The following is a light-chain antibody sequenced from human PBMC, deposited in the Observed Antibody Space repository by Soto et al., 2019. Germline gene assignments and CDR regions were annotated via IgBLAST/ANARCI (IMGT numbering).Light chain of an antibody. CDR3: CSFTSSNTHV. V-gene: IGLV2-23*02. J-gene: IGLJ1*01. CDR1: SSDIGNYDF. CDR2: EVS. Sequence: QSALTQPASVSGSPGQSITISCTGTSSDIGNYDFVSWYQQVPGTAPKAMIYEVSSRPSGVSGRFSGSKSGNTASLTISGLQAEDEADYYCCSFTSSNTHVFGTGTKVTVL.